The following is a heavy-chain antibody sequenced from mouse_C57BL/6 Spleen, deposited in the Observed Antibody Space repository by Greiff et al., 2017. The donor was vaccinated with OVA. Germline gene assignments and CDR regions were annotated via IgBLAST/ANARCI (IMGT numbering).Heavy chain of an antibody. J-gene: IGHJ4*01. CDR1: GFSLSTSGMG. V-gene: IGHV8-12*01. D-gene: IGHD2-3*01. CDR2: IYWDDDK. CDR3: ARLMVTEDYAMDY. Sequence: QVTLKVCGPGILQSSQTLSLTCSFSGFSLSTSGMGVSWIRQPSGKGLEWLAHIYWDDDKRYNPSLKSRLTISKDTSRNQVFLKITSVDTADTATYYCARLMVTEDYAMDYWGQGTSVTVSS.